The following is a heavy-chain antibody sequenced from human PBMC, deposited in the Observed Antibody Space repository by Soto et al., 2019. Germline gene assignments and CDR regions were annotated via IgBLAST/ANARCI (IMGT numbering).Heavy chain of an antibody. J-gene: IGHJ4*02. CDR2: IHPSGRT. V-gene: IGHV4-4*02. Sequence: QVQLQESGPGPVKPSGTLSLTCAVSGGSININKWWTWVRQPPGKGLEWVGDIHPSGRTNYSPALKSRLSLSVDKSNNQLSLKLTSLTAADTAVYYCARGGDWKFDYWGQGTQVTVSA. D-gene: IGHD1-1*01. CDR3: ARGGDWKFDY. CDR1: GGSININKW.